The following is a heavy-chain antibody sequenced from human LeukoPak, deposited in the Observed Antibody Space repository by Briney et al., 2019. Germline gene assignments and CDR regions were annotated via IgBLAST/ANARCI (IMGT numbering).Heavy chain of an antibody. V-gene: IGHV3-48*04. Sequence: GGSLRLSCAASGFTFSSYSMSWVRQAPGKGLEWVSYISSSSSTIYYADSVKGRFTISRDNAKNSLYLQMNSLRAEDTAVYYCARGSIGAIAVTGTDYWGQGTLVTVSS. CDR1: GFTFSSYS. CDR3: ARGSIGAIAVTGTDY. J-gene: IGHJ4*02. D-gene: IGHD6-19*01. CDR2: ISSSSSTI.